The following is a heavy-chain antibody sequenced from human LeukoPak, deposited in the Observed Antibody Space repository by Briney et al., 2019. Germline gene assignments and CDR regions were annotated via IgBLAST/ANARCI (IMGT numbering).Heavy chain of an antibody. CDR3: ARSVVAAPFYGMDV. Sequence: GGSLRLSCAASGFTFSSYGMHWVRQAPGKGLEWVAVIWYDGSDKYYADSVKGRLTISRDNSKNTLYLQMNSLRAEDTAVYYCARSVVAAPFYGMDVWGQGTTVTVSS. J-gene: IGHJ6*02. CDR1: GFTFSSYG. D-gene: IGHD2-15*01. V-gene: IGHV3-33*01. CDR2: IWYDGSDK.